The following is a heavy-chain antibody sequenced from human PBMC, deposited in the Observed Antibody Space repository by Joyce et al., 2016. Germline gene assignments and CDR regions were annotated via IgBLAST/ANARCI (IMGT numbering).Heavy chain of an antibody. Sequence: EVQLVESGGGLVQPGGSLRLSCAASGIIFSNKEMNWVRQAPGKGLEWVSSINSDDSRIHYADSVRGRFTISRDNAGNSLYLEMNSLRVEDTAIYYCTTPSCANWGQGSLVTVSS. J-gene: IGHJ4*02. D-gene: IGHD2-2*01. V-gene: IGHV3-48*03. CDR1: GIIFSNKE. CDR2: INSDDSRI. CDR3: TTPSCAN.